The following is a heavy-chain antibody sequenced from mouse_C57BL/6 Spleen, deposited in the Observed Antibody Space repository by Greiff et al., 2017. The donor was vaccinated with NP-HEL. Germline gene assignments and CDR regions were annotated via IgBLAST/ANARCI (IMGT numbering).Heavy chain of an antibody. V-gene: IGHV1-64*01. Sequence: VQLQQPGAELVKPGASVKLSCKASGYTFTSYWMHWVKQRPGQGLEWIGMIHPNSGSTNYNEKFKSKATLTVDKSSSTAYMQLSSLTSEDSACDCSARSYCGSLDYWGQGTTLTVSA. J-gene: IGHJ2*01. CDR3: ARSYCGSLDY. CDR2: IHPNSGST. CDR1: GYTFTSYW. D-gene: IGHD1-1*01.